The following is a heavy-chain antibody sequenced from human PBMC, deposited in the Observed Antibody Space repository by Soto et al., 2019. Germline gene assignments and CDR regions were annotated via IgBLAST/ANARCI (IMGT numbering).Heavy chain of an antibody. V-gene: IGHV1-2*04. J-gene: IGHJ4*02. D-gene: IGHD6-19*01. CDR3: ARGTRVIAVAGSEPTAELFYY. CDR1: GYTFTGYD. CDR2: INPNSGGT. Sequence: ASVKVSCKAAGYTFTGYDMHWVRQAPGQGLEWMGWINPNSGGTNYAQKFQGWVTMTRDTSISTAYMELSRLRSDDTAVYYCARGTRVIAVAGSEPTAELFYYWSQGTLVPGSS.